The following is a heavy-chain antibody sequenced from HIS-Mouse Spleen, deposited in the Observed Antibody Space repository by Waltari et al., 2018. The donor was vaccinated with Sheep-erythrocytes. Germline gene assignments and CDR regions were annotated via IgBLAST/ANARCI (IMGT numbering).Heavy chain of an antibody. CDR3: ARGHPDYGDYDAFDI. CDR2: IYSGGST. Sequence: EVQLVESGGGLIQPGGSLRLSCAASGFTFSSNYMSWVRPAPGKGLEWVSVIYSGGSTYYADSVKGRFTISRDNSKNTLYLQMNSLRAEDTAVYYCARGHPDYGDYDAFDIWGQGTMVTVSS. CDR1: GFTFSSNY. J-gene: IGHJ3*02. D-gene: IGHD4-17*01. V-gene: IGHV3-53*01.